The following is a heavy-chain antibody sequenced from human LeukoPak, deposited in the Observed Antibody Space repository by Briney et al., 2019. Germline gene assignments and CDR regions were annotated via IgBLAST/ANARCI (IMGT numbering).Heavy chain of an antibody. J-gene: IGHJ4*02. CDR3: ARYDFNKYFDY. V-gene: IGHV4-39*01. D-gene: IGHD3-3*01. CDR1: GGSISSSSYY. Sequence: SETLSLTCTVSGGSISSSSYYWGWIRQPPGKGLEWIGSIYYSGSTYYNPSLKSRVTISVDTSKNQFSLKLSSVTAADTAVYYCARYDFNKYFDYWGQGTLVTVSS. CDR2: IYYSGST.